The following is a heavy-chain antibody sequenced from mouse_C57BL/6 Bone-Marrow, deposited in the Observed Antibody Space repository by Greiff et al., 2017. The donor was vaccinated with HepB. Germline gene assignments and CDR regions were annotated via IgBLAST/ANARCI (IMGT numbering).Heavy chain of an antibody. Sequence: EVQLVESGGGLVKPGGSLKLSCAASGFTFSDYGMHWVRQAPEQGLEWVAYISSGSSTIYYADTLKGRFTISRDNAKNTLFLQMTSLRSEDTAMYYCARAFITTVVATYWYFDVWGTGTTVTVSS. J-gene: IGHJ1*03. D-gene: IGHD1-1*01. CDR2: ISSGSSTI. CDR1: GFTFSDYG. CDR3: ARAFITTVVATYWYFDV. V-gene: IGHV5-17*01.